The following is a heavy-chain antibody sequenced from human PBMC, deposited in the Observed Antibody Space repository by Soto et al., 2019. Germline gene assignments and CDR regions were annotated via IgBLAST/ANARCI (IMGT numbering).Heavy chain of an antibody. D-gene: IGHD6-13*01. CDR3: AKDQLASSWYYPHYYYYGMDV. J-gene: IGHJ6*02. Sequence: EVQLLESGGGLVQPGGSQRLSCAASGFTFSTYAMNWVRQAPGKGLEWVSGISASGTNTNNADAVNGRFTISRDNAKNTLYLQMNSLRAEDTAVYYCAKDQLASSWYYPHYYYYGMDVWGQGTTVTVSS. CDR1: GFTFSTYA. V-gene: IGHV3-23*01. CDR2: ISASGTNT.